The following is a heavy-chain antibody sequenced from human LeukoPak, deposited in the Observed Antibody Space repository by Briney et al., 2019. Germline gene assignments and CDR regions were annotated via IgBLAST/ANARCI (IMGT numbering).Heavy chain of an antibody. V-gene: IGHV1-8*01. Sequence: ASVKVSCKASGYTFTSCDINWVRQAAGQGLEWMGWMNPISANTAYARKFQGRVTMTRNTSISTAYMELSSLRSEDTAVYYCAREALGSSTDYWGQGTLVTVSS. CDR2: MNPISANT. J-gene: IGHJ4*02. CDR1: GYTFTSCD. CDR3: AREALGSSTDY. D-gene: IGHD2-15*01.